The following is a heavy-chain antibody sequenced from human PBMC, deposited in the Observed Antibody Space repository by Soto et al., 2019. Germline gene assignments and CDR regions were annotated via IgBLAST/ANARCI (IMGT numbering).Heavy chain of an antibody. CDR2: IYYSGST. J-gene: IGHJ5*02. V-gene: IGHV4-31*03. D-gene: IGHD2-2*02. Sequence: SETLSLTCTVSGGSISSGGYYWSWIRQHPGKGLEWIGYIYYSGSTYYNPSLKSRVTISVDTSKNQFSLKLSSVTAADTAVYYFGRIGVIVVVPAAIGLVWFAPWGQGTLVTVSS. CDR3: GRIGVIVVVPAAIGLVWFAP. CDR1: GGSISSGGYY.